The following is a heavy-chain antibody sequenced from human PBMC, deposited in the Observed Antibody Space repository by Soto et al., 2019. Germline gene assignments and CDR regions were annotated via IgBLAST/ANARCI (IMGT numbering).Heavy chain of an antibody. CDR3: AREPHGNTVTTSSMDV. J-gene: IGHJ6*02. V-gene: IGHV3-33*01. D-gene: IGHD4-17*01. Sequence: PGGSLRLSCAASGFTFTSYGMHWVRQAPGKGLEWVAVICYDGSNKYYADSVKGRFTISIDNTKNTLYLQMNSLRAEDTAVYYCAREPHGNTVTTSSMDVWGRGTTVSVSS. CDR2: ICYDGSNK. CDR1: GFTFTSYG.